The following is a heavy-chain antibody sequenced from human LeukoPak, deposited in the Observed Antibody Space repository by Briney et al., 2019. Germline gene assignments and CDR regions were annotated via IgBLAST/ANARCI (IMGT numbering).Heavy chain of an antibody. CDR3: ARVADSSGYYYMDV. CDR2: IYYSGST. D-gene: IGHD3-22*01. V-gene: IGHV4-38-2*02. J-gene: IGHJ6*03. Sequence: PSETLSLTCTVSGYSISSGYYWGWIRQPPGKGLEWIGSIYYSGSTNYNPSLKSRVTISVDTSKNQFSLKLSSVTAADAAVYYCARVADSSGYYYMDVWGKGTTVTVSS. CDR1: GYSISSGYY.